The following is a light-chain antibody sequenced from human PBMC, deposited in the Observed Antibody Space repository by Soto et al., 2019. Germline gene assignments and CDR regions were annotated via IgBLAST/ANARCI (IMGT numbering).Light chain of an antibody. CDR1: QSISNY. Sequence: DRQMTQSPSSLSASVGDRVTITCRASQSISNYLNWYQQKPGKAPKLLISAASSLQSGVPSRFSGSGSGTDFTRTISSLQPEDFATYYCQQGYSTPHTFGQGTKLEIK. J-gene: IGKJ2*01. CDR3: QQGYSTPHT. CDR2: AAS. V-gene: IGKV1-39*01.